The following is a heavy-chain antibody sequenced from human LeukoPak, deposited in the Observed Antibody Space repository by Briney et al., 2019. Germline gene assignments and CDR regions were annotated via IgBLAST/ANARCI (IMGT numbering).Heavy chain of an antibody. D-gene: IGHD3-3*01. CDR3: ARHDFWSGDFDY. CDR2: INHSGST. Sequence: SETLSLTCAVYGGSFSGDYWSWIRQPPGKGLEWIGEINHSGSTNYNPSLKSRVTISVDTSKNQFSLKLSSVTAADTAVYYCARHDFWSGDFDYWGQGTLVTVSS. V-gene: IGHV4-34*01. J-gene: IGHJ4*02. CDR1: GGSFSGDY.